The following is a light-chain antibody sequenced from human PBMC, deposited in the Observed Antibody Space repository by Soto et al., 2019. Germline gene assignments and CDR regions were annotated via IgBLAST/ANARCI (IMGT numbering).Light chain of an antibody. CDR1: SSDVGGYNY. CDR3: SSYTSTSTPYV. Sequence: QSALTQPASVSGSPGQSITISCTGTSSDVGGYNYVSWYQQLPGKAPKLMIYEVSTRPSGVSNRFSGSKSGNTASLTISGLQAEDESDYYCSSYTSTSTPYVFGTGTKVTVI. CDR2: EVS. V-gene: IGLV2-14*01. J-gene: IGLJ1*01.